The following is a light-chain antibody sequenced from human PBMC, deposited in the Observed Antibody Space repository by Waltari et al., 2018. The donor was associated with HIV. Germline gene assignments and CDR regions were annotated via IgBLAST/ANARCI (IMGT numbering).Light chain of an antibody. CDR2: KDN. Sequence: SYGLTQPPSVSVSPGQTARITCSGDALANQYAYWFQQKPGQAPVLFIFKDNERPSGIPARFSGSRSGTTVMLTISGVQAEDEADYYCQSVDSSRIWVFGGGTKLTVL. CDR1: ALANQY. CDR3: QSVDSSRIWV. J-gene: IGLJ3*02. V-gene: IGLV3-25*03.